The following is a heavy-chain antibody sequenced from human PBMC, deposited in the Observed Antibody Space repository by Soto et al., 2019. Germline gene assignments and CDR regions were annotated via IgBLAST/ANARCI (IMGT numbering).Heavy chain of an antibody. CDR2: ISGNGVST. Sequence: GGSLRLSCAASGFTFSSYAMTWVRQAPGKGLEWVSGISGNGVSTYYADSVNGRFTISRDNSKNTLYLQMNSLRVEDTDLYYCAKQRVNFDYWGQGTLVTVSS. CDR1: GFTFSSYA. J-gene: IGHJ4*02. CDR3: AKQRVNFDY. V-gene: IGHV3-23*01.